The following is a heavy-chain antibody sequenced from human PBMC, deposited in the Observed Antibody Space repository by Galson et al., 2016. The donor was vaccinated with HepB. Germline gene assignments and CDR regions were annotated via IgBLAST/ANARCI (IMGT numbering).Heavy chain of an antibody. Sequence: SCKASEYTFTAYYIHWVRQAPGQGLEWMGWINPSTGVTRYARMLQGRVTMTRDTSIGTAYMELSGLRSDDTAVYYCARGHYYDGRGYYYLLDYWGQGTLVTVSS. CDR1: EYTFTAYY. V-gene: IGHV1-2*02. D-gene: IGHD3-22*01. CDR3: ARGHYYDGRGYYYLLDY. J-gene: IGHJ4*02. CDR2: INPSTGVT.